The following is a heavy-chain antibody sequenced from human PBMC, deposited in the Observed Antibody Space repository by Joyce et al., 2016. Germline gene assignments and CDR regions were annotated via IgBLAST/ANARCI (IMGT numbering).Heavy chain of an antibody. Sequence: AQLEESGGGVVQPGRSLRLYCAASGFIFTNYAMHWVRQAPGKGLEWMTIVSNDGSAKNDAESVKGGFNISKDNSQDTLYLEMNSLRPEDTAVYYCAKTASGGNNCHYYGMDVWGQGTTVTVSS. CDR3: AKTASGGNNCHYYGMDV. V-gene: IGHV3-30*04. CDR1: GFIFTNYA. J-gene: IGHJ6*01. CDR2: VSNDGSAK. D-gene: IGHD4-23*01.